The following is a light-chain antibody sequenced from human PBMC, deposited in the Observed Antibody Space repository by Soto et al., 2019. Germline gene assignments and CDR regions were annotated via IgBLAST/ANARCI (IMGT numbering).Light chain of an antibody. V-gene: IGKV1-33*01. CDR2: DAS. Sequence: DIQMTQSPSSLSASVGDRVTITCQASQDIREDLNWYQQKAGKAHQLLIYDASNLETGVPSRFTGSGSGTDFTFTISSLQPEDIATYFCQQYNNLPLTFGGGTKVEI. CDR3: QQYNNLPLT. J-gene: IGKJ4*01. CDR1: QDIRED.